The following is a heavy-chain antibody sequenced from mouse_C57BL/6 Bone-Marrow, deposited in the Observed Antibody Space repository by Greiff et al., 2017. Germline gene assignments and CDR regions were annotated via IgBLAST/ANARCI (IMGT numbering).Heavy chain of an antibody. V-gene: IGHV1-26*01. J-gene: IGHJ3*01. CDR3: ARRTWFAY. CDR1: GYTFTDYY. CDR2: INPKNGGT. Sequence: VQLQQSGPELVKPGASVKISCKASGYTFTDYYMNWVKQSHGQSLEWIGDINPKNGGTSYNQKFKGKATLTVNKSSSTAYMELRSLTSVDSAVYYCARRTWFAYWGQGTLVTVSA.